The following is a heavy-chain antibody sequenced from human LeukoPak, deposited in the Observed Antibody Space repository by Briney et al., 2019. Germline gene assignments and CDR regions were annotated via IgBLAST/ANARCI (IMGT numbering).Heavy chain of an antibody. J-gene: IGHJ2*01. D-gene: IGHD3-3*01. CDR1: GGSISSGGYS. CDR3: ARGGELRFLEWYFDL. CDR2: IYYSGST. V-gene: IGHV4-31*03. Sequence: SETLSLTCTVSGGSISSGGYSWSWIRQHPGKGLEWIGYIYYSGSTYYNPSLKSRVTISVDTSKNQFSLKPSSVTAADTAVYYCARGGELRFLEWYFDLWGRGTLVTVSS.